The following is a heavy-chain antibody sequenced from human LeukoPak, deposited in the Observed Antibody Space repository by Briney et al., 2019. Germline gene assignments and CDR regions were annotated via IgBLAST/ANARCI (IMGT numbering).Heavy chain of an antibody. V-gene: IGHV4-59*08. CDR2: IYHSGNT. D-gene: IGHD3-10*01. Sequence: SETLSLTCSVSGGSIRSYFWSWIRQAPGKGLEWIGHIYHSGNTNYNPSLKSRVTMSIDTSNSQLSLKLSSVTAADTAVYYCARPHPLYGAGSFAFWGQGNLVIVSP. CDR3: ARPHPLYGAGSFAF. J-gene: IGHJ4*02. CDR1: GGSIRSYF.